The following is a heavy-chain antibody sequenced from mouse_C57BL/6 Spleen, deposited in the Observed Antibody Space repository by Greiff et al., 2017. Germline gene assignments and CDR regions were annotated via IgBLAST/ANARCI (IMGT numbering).Heavy chain of an antibody. CDR1: GYPFTSYW. D-gene: IGHD1-1*01. V-gene: IGHV1-7*01. CDR2: ITPSSGYT. CDR3: ARCYGSLERYFDY. Sequence: QVQLKQSGAELAKPGASVKLSCKASGYPFTSYWMHWVKQRPGQGLEWIGYITPSSGYTKYNQKFKDKATLTAAKSSSTAYMQLSSLTYEDSALYYCARCYGSLERYFDYWGKVTTRIVSS. J-gene: IGHJ2*01.